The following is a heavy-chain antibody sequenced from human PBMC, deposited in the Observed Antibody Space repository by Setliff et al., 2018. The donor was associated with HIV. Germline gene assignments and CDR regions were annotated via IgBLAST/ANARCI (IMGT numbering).Heavy chain of an antibody. CDR2: IYYSGST. J-gene: IGHJ4*02. Sequence: SETLSLTCAVSGYSISSGYYWSWIRQPPGKGLEWIGYIYYSGSTNYNTSLKSRVTISVDTSKNQFSLKLTSVTASDTAVYYCARAAAGNTGPFDLWGQGSPVTVSS. V-gene: IGHV4-38-2*01. CDR3: ARAAAGNTGPFDL. CDR1: GYSISSGYY. D-gene: IGHD4-17*01.